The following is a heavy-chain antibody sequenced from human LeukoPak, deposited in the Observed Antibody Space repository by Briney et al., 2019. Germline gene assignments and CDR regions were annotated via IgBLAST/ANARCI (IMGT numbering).Heavy chain of an antibody. CDR2: IYYSGST. CDR3: ARVIHGSGSYSVDY. CDR1: GGSISSYY. J-gene: IGHJ4*02. D-gene: IGHD3-10*01. Sequence: SETLSLTCTVSGGSISSYYWSWIRQPPGKGLEWIGYIYYSGSTNYNPSLKSRVTISVDTSKNQFSLKLSCVTAADTAVYYCARVIHGSGSYSVDYWGQGTLVTVSS. V-gene: IGHV4-59*01.